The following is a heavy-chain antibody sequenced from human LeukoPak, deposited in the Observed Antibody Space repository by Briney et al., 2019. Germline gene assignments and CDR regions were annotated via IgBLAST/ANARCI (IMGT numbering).Heavy chain of an antibody. J-gene: IGHJ4*02. CDR2: IIPIFGTA. CDR1: GDTFSSYA. V-gene: IGHV1-69*05. D-gene: IGHD3-9*01. Sequence: ASVKVSCKASGDTFSSYAISWVRQAPGQGLEWMGGIIPIFGTANYAQKFQGRVTITTDESTSTAYMELSSLRSEDTAVYYCAREDDILTGYNYWGQGTLVTVSS. CDR3: AREDDILTGYNY.